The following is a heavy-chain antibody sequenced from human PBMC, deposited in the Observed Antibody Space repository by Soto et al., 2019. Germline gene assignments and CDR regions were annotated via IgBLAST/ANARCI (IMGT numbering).Heavy chain of an antibody. D-gene: IGHD1-26*01. CDR1: GFTFGTYS. V-gene: IGHV3-48*02. J-gene: IGHJ2*01. Sequence: EVQLVESGGGLVPPGGSLRLSCAASGFTFGTYSMNWVRQAPGKGLEWISYISSSSSTIYYADSVKGRFTISRDNAKNSLYLEMNSLRDEDTAAYHCARSGSYPWYFDLWGRGTLVTVSS. CDR3: ARSGSYPWYFDL. CDR2: ISSSSSTI.